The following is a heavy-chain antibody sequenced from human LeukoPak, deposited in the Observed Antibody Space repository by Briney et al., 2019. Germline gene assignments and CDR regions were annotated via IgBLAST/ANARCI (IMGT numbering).Heavy chain of an antibody. J-gene: IGHJ4*02. CDR1: GYTFTRYY. V-gene: IGHV1-46*01. Sequence: ASVKVSCKAAGYTFTRYYMHWGREGPGQGLERMGIINPSGGSAGYAQKFQGRVRVTRDTSTSTDYMEVSSLRSEDTAVYYCARSPLPAFGEPDYWGQGTLVTVSS. CDR2: INPSGGSA. CDR3: ARSPLPAFGEPDY. D-gene: IGHD3-16*01.